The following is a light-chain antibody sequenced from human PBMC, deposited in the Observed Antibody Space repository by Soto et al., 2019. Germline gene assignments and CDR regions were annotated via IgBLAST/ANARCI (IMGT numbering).Light chain of an antibody. CDR2: EVS. V-gene: IGLV2-14*01. CDR3: NSRTSSGSSV. Sequence: QSALTQPASVSGSPGQSITISCTGTNSDVGGYNYVSWYQQHPGKAPKLMIYEVSKRPSGVSNRFSGSKSGNTASLTISGLQADDGAEYYCNSRTSSGSSVFGGGTKVTVL. CDR1: NSDVGGYNY. J-gene: IGLJ2*01.